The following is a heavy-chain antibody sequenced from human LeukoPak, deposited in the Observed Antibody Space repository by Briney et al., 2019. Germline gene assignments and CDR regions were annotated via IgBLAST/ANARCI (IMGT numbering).Heavy chain of an antibody. Sequence: GGSLRLSCSASGFTFSSYAMHWVRQAPGKGLEWVAVISYDGSNKYYADSVKGRFTISRDNSKNTLYLQMNSLRAEDTAVYYCASLSGSYYGPGDPWGQGTLVTVSS. J-gene: IGHJ5*02. CDR1: GFTFSSYA. D-gene: IGHD1-26*01. CDR3: ASLSGSYYGPGDP. V-gene: IGHV3-30-3*01. CDR2: ISYDGSNK.